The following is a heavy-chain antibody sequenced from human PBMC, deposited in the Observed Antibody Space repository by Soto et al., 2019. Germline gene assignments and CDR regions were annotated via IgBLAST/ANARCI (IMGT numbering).Heavy chain of an antibody. CDR3: AHSVTGDWPFYYYMDV. CDR2: IYWDDDK. V-gene: IGHV2-5*02. J-gene: IGHJ6*03. CDR1: GFSLSTSGVG. Sequence: SGPTLVNPTQTLTLTCTFSGFSLSTSGVGVGWIRQPPGKALEWLALIYWDDDKRYSPSLKSRLTITKDTSKNQVVLTMTNMDPVDTDTYYCAHSVTGDWPFYYYMDVWGKGTTVTVSS. D-gene: IGHD2-21*02.